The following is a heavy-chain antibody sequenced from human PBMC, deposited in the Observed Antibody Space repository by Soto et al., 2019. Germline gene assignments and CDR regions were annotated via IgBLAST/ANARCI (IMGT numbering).Heavy chain of an antibody. CDR2: ITGSGGGT. CDR1: GFSFSSYA. J-gene: IGHJ6*02. Sequence: GGSLRLSCAAAGFSFSSYAMRWVRQAPGKGLEWVLSITGSGGGTYYADSVKGRFTVSRDNSKNTLSLQLNSLRADDSAVYYCARLRGSSGVNGMDVWGQGATVTVSS. CDR3: ARLRGSSGVNGMDV. D-gene: IGHD2-21*02. V-gene: IGHV3-23*01.